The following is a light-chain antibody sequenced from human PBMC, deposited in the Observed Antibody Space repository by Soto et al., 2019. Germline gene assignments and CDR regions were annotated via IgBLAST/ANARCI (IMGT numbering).Light chain of an antibody. CDR3: CSYTSTTTRV. J-gene: IGLJ1*01. Sequence: QSVLTQPASVSGSPGQSITISCTGTSSDIGDNNYVSWYQQHPGKAPKLMIYDVSDRPSGVSIRFSGSKSGNTASLTISGLQAEDAADYYCCSYTSTTTRVFGTGTKLTVL. CDR1: SSDIGDNNY. V-gene: IGLV2-14*03. CDR2: DVS.